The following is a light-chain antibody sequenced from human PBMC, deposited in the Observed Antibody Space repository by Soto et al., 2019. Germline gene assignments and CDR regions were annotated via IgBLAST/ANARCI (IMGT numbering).Light chain of an antibody. CDR1: QVIGND. J-gene: IGKJ1*01. CDR2: SAS. CDR3: LQHKTYPWT. Sequence: DIQMTQSPSSLSACVGDRVTITCRASQVIGNDLGWFQQKPGQAPKRLIYSASFLQTGVPSRFSGSGSGTEFTLTISSLQPDDFATYYCLQHKTYPWTFGQGTKVEIK. V-gene: IGKV1-17*01.